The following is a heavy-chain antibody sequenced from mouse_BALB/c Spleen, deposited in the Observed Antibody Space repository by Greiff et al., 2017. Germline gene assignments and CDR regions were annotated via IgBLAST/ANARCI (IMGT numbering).Heavy chain of an antibody. Sequence: VQLVESGPGLVQPSQSLSITCTVSGFSLTSYGVHWVRQSPGKGLEWLGVIWSGGSTDYNAAFISRLSISKDNSKSQVFFKMNSLQANDTAIYYCARGVDYYFDYWGQGTTLTVSS. CDR1: GFSLTSYG. D-gene: IGHD2-4*01. CDR3: ARGVDYYFDY. J-gene: IGHJ2*01. CDR2: IWSGGST. V-gene: IGHV2-2*02.